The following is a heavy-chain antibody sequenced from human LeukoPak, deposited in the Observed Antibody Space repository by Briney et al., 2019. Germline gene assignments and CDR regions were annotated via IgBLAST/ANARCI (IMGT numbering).Heavy chain of an antibody. Sequence: PSETLSLTCAVSGASISSSNYYWGWVRQSPGKGLEWIGNIYSSGNTYYNASLKSRVTMYIDTSMNQFSLKLSSVTAADTAMYYCAKSNGYGLIDYWGQGPLVTVSS. J-gene: IGHJ4*02. CDR2: IYSSGNT. CDR1: GASISSSNYY. D-gene: IGHD5-12*01. CDR3: AKSNGYGLIDY. V-gene: IGHV4-39*01.